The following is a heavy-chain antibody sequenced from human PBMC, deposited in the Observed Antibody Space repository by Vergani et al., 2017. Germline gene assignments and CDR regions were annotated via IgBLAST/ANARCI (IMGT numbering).Heavy chain of an antibody. D-gene: IGHD1-14*01. CDR2: MNPNSGNT. J-gene: IGHJ3*02. Sequence: QVQLVQSGAEVKKPGASVKVSCKASGYTFTSYDINWVRQATGQGLEWMGWMNPNSGNTGYAKKFQGRVTMTRNTSISTAYMELSSLRSEDTAVYYCARGPPVKVRTSRAFDIWGQGTMVTVSS. V-gene: IGHV1-8*01. CDR3: ARGPPVKVRTSRAFDI. CDR1: GYTFTSYD.